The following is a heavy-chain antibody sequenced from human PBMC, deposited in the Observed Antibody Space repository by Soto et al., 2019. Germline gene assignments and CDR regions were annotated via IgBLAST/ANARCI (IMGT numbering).Heavy chain of an antibody. V-gene: IGHV3-73*02. D-gene: IGHD6-19*01. J-gene: IGHJ4*02. Sequence: EVQLVESGGGLVQPGGSLKLSCAASGFTFSGSAMHWVRQASGKGLEWVGRIRSKANSYAKAYAASVKGRFTITRDDSKNTAYLQMNGLKTEDPAVYYCTGRIDSSGWYLLRYGYFDYWGQGTLVTVSS. CDR2: IRSKANSYAK. CDR3: TGRIDSSGWYLLRYGYFDY. CDR1: GFTFSGSA.